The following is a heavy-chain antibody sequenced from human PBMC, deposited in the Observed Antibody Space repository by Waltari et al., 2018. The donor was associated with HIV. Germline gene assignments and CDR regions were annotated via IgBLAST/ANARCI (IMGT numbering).Heavy chain of an antibody. Sequence: DVQLVDSGGGLAQPGGSLRLSCAGSGFSFSHYNMHWVRQTPEKGLEWISYISQSGTTVYYADSVKGRFTISRDNAENSVYLQMNSLRVEDTAVYHCARDNYGVDYWGQGVLVTVS. CDR1: GFSFSHYN. J-gene: IGHJ4*02. CDR2: ISQSGTTV. CDR3: ARDNYGVDY. V-gene: IGHV3-48*03. D-gene: IGHD2-21*01.